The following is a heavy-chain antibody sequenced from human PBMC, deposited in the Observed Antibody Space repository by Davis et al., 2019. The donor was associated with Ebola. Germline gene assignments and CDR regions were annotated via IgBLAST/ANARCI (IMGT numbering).Heavy chain of an antibody. J-gene: IGHJ4*02. CDR3: ATMEMVRGAFNY. CDR1: GFTFSSYG. CDR2: ISYDGSNK. Sequence: PGGSLRLSCAASGFTFSSYGMHWVRQAPGKGLEWVAVISYDGSNKYYADSVKGRFTISRDNSKNTLYLQMNSLRAEDTAVYYCATMEMVRGAFNYWGQGTLVTVSS. V-gene: IGHV3-30*03. D-gene: IGHD3-10*01.